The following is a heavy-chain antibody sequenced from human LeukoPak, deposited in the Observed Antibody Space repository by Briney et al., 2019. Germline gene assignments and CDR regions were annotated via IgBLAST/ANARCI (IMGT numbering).Heavy chain of an antibody. CDR1: GYTFTSYG. V-gene: IGHV1-18*01. D-gene: IGHD6-19*01. CDR2: ISAYNGNT. Sequence: ASVKVSCKASGYTFTSYGISWVRQAPGQGLEWMGWISAYNGNTNYAQKLQGRVTMTTDTSTSTAYMELRSLRSDDTAVYYCAGSEAGKGNNYYYYSMDVWGKGTTVTVSS. CDR3: AGSEAGKGNNYYYYSMDV. J-gene: IGHJ6*03.